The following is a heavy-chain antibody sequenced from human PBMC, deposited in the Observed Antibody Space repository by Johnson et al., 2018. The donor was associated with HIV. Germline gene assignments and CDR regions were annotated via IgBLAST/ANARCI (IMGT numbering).Heavy chain of an antibody. Sequence: QVQLVESGGGVVQPGRSLRLSCAASGFTFSSYAMHWVRQAPGKGLEWVAVISYDGSNKYYADSVKGRFTISRDNSKNTLYRQMNSLRAEDTAVYYCARGGYYDSKPYDAFDIWGQGTMVTVSS. CDR2: ISYDGSNK. CDR1: GFTFSSYA. J-gene: IGHJ3*02. CDR3: ARGGYYDSKPYDAFDI. V-gene: IGHV3-30-3*01. D-gene: IGHD3-22*01.